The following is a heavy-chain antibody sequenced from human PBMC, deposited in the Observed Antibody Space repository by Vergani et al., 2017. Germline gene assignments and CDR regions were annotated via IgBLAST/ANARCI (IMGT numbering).Heavy chain of an antibody. Sequence: QVQLQESGPGLVKPSETLSLTCTVSGDSISTYSWSWIRQPPGKGLEWIGYIDCSGSTNYNPSLKSRVTISVDTSKNQFSLKLTSVTAADTAVYSCARVATIFGNWFDPWGQGTLVTVSS. CDR3: ARVATIFGNWFDP. CDR2: IDCSGST. J-gene: IGHJ5*02. CDR1: GDSISTYS. V-gene: IGHV4-59*01. D-gene: IGHD3-3*01.